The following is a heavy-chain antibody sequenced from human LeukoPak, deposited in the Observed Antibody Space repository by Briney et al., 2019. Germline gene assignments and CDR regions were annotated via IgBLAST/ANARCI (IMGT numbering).Heavy chain of an antibody. CDR3: ARVDCSSTSCYFWRETPYYYMDV. Sequence: GGSLRLSCAASGFTFSSYWMSWVRQAPGKGLDCVANIKQDGSEKYYVDSVKGRFTISRDNAKNSLYLQMNSLRAEDTAVYYCARVDCSSTSCYFWRETPYYYMDVWGKGTTVTVSS. CDR2: IKQDGSEK. J-gene: IGHJ6*03. V-gene: IGHV3-7*01. D-gene: IGHD2-2*01. CDR1: GFTFSSYW.